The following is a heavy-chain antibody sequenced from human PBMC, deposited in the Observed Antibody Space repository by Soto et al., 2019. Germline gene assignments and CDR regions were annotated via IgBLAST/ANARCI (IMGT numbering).Heavy chain of an antibody. D-gene: IGHD6-13*01. CDR3: ARDGEAAAGTSSSGTPRYHYYGMDV. V-gene: IGHV1-18*01. J-gene: IGHJ6*02. Sequence: QVQLVQSGAEVKKPGASVKVSCKASGYTFTSYGISWVRQAPGQGLEWMGWTSAYNGNTNYAQKLQGRVTMTTDTSTGTAYMELRSLRSDDTAVYYCARDGEAAAGTSSSGTPRYHYYGMDVWGQGTTVTVSS. CDR2: TSAYNGNT. CDR1: GYTFTSYG.